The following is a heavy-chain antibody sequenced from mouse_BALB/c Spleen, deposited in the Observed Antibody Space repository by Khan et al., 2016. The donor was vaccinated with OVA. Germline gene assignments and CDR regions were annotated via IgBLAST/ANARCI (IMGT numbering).Heavy chain of an antibody. CDR3: AREGLRGVGMDY. V-gene: IGHV1S56*01. Sequence: VQLQESGPELVKPGALVKISCKATGYTFTAYDINWVKQRPGQGLEWIGWIYPGDGTTEYNENFKGKATLTADTSSNTAYMQLSSLTSEKSAVYSCAREGLRGVGMDYWGQGTSVSVSS. CDR2: IYPGDGTT. D-gene: IGHD1-1*01. J-gene: IGHJ4*01. CDR1: GYTFTAYD.